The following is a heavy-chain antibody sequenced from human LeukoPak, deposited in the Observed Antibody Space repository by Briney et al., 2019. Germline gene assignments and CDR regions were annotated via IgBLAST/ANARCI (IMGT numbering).Heavy chain of an antibody. Sequence: GGSLRLSCAASGFTFSSYSMNWVRQAPGKGLEWVSYISSSSSTIYYADSVKGRFTISRDNAKNSLYLQMNSLRDEDTVVYYCARGYSSSWTNFDYWGQGTLVTVSS. J-gene: IGHJ4*02. CDR1: GFTFSSYS. V-gene: IGHV3-48*02. CDR2: ISSSSSTI. CDR3: ARGYSSSWTNFDY. D-gene: IGHD6-13*01.